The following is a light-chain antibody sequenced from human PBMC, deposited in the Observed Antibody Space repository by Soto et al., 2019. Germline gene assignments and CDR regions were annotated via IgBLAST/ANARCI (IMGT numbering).Light chain of an antibody. CDR1: QSISSL. CDR3: QQDNSFPT. V-gene: IGKV1-5*03. J-gene: IGKJ1*01. CDR2: KAS. Sequence: DIQMTQSPSTLSASVGDRVTITCRASQSISSLLAWYQHKPGKAPKLLIYKASSLESGVPSRFSGSGSGTEFTLTIRSLQPDDFATYYCQQDNSFPTFGQGTKGDIK.